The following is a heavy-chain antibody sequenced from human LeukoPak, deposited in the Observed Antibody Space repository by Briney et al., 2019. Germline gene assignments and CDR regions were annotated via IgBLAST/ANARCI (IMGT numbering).Heavy chain of an antibody. J-gene: IGHJ4*02. V-gene: IGHV3-11*01. Sequence: GGSLRLSCAASGFSFSRFYMSWVRQTPGKALEWISYIPTSGISVQYADSVRGRFTASRDDAMNSLHLQMDSLRVEDTAVYYCTRAEGLGPGAHFDQWGQGALVTVSS. CDR3: TRAEGLGPGAHFDQ. CDR1: GFSFSRFY. CDR2: IPTSGISV.